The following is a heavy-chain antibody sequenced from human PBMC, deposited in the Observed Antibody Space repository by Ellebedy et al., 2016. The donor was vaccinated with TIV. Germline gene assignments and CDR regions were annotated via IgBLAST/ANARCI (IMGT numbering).Heavy chain of an antibody. V-gene: IGHV1-8*02. J-gene: IGHJ5*01. CDR3: TTGVTMGENRFFDS. CDR1: GRTLSSSG. D-gene: IGHD2-21*02. Sequence: AASVKVSCKASGRTLSSSGFSWVRQASGQGLEWMGWMNPKTNNTVYAQKFQGRVTMTRNTPIKTAYLALTSLKFDDTAVYFCTTGVTMGENRFFDSWGQGTLVIVSS. CDR2: MNPKTNNT.